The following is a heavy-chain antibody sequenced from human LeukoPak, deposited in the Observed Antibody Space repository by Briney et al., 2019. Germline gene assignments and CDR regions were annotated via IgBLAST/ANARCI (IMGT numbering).Heavy chain of an antibody. CDR1: GGSISSYY. J-gene: IGHJ4*02. CDR2: IYYSGST. CDR3: ARRQAMKLDY. Sequence: SETLSLTCTVSGGSISSYYWSWIRQPPGKGLEWIGYIYYSGSTNYNPSLKSRVTISVDTSKNQFSLKLSSVTAADTAVYYCARRQAMKLDYWGQGTLVTVSS. D-gene: IGHD2-2*01. V-gene: IGHV4-59*12.